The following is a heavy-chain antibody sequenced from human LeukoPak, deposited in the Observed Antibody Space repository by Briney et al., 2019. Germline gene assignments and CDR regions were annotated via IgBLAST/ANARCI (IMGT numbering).Heavy chain of an antibody. J-gene: IGHJ4*02. D-gene: IGHD6-19*01. CDR1: GFTFSSCA. CDR3: ARGLVIAVAGTAGM. CDR2: ISYDGSNK. Sequence: GRSLRLSCAASGFTFSSCAMHWVRQAPGKGLEWVAVISYDGSNKYYADSVKGRFTISRDNSKNTLYLQMNSLRAEDTAVYYCARGLVIAVAGTAGMGGQGTLVTVSS. V-gene: IGHV3-30-3*01.